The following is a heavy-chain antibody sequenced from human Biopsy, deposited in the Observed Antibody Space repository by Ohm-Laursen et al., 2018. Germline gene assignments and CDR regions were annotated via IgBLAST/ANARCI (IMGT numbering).Heavy chain of an antibody. D-gene: IGHD3-22*01. CDR3: VRGVDYYDPYHYYALDV. Sequence: GTLSLTCPVYGESFNGYYWSWIRQTPGKGLEWIGEINHSGRTNYNPSLKSRVTISVDTSKNQFSLKVRSVTAADTAVYYCVRGVDYYDPYHYYALDVWGQGTTVTVSS. J-gene: IGHJ6*02. CDR2: INHSGRT. CDR1: GESFNGYY. V-gene: IGHV4-34*01.